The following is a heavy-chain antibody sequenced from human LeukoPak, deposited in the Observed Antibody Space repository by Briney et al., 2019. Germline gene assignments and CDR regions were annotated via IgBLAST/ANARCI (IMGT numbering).Heavy chain of an antibody. CDR1: GFTFSGYA. CDR3: ARTGTDAFDI. CDR2: TSYDESNK. Sequence: PGGSLRLSCAASGFTFSGYAMPWVRQAPGKGLEWVSVTSYDESNKYYADSVKGRLTIPRDNSKNTLYLQMNSLRAEDTAVYYCARTGTDAFDIWGQGTMVTVSS. V-gene: IGHV3-30-3*01. D-gene: IGHD1/OR15-1a*01. J-gene: IGHJ3*02.